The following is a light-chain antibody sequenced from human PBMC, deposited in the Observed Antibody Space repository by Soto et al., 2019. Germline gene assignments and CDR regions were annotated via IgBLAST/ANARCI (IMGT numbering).Light chain of an antibody. V-gene: IGKV3-15*01. J-gene: IGKJ5*01. CDR2: GAS. Sequence: EIVMTQAPATLSVSPGERATLSCRASQSVRSNLAWYQQKPGQAPRLLIYGASTRATGIPARFSGSGSGTEFTLTISSLQSEDFAVYYCQQYKNWPPLTFGQGTRLEIK. CDR1: QSVRSN. CDR3: QQYKNWPPLT.